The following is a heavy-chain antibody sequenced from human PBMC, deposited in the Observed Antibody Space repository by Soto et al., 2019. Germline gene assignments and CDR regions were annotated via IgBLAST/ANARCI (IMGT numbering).Heavy chain of an antibody. CDR2: ISAYNGNT. CDR1: GYTFTSYG. CDR3: LISIVVVTAIPYWFDP. Sequence: ASVKVSCKASGYTFTSYGISWVRQAPGQGLEWKGWISAYNGNTNNAQKLQGRVTMTTDTSTSTAYMELRSLRFDDSAVYFFLISIVVVTAIPYWFDPWGQGTLVTVAS. J-gene: IGHJ5*02. V-gene: IGHV1-18*01. D-gene: IGHD2-21*02.